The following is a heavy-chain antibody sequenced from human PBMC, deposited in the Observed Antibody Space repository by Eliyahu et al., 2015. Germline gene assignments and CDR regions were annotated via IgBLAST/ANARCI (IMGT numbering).Heavy chain of an antibody. CDR2: INHSGST. D-gene: IGHD5-18*01. Sequence: QVQLQQWGAGLLKPSETLSLTCAVYGGSFSGYYWSWIRQPPGKGLEWIGEINHSGSTNYNPSLKSRVTISVDTSKNQFSLKLSSVTAADTAVYYCARGSDTAMVTLYDYWGQGTLVTVSS. CDR1: GGSFSGYY. J-gene: IGHJ4*02. V-gene: IGHV4-34*01. CDR3: ARGSDTAMVTLYDY.